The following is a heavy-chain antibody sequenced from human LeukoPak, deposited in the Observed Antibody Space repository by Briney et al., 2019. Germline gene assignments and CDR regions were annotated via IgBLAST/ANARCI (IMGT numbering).Heavy chain of an antibody. CDR1: GFTFSGSD. J-gene: IGHJ4*02. CDR2: VRSKANNYAT. Sequence: GESLRLSCTTSGFTFSGSDMYWVRQASGKGLEWVGRVRSKANNYATAYAASVKGRFTISRDDSKNTAYLQMNSLKTEDTAVYYCATVPTCTSCYAYYFDYWGQGTLVTVSS. V-gene: IGHV3-73*01. CDR3: ATVPTCTSCYAYYFDY. D-gene: IGHD2-2*01.